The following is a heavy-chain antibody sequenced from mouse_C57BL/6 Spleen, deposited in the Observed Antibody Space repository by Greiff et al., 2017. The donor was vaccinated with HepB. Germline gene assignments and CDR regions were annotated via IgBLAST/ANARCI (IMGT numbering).Heavy chain of an antibody. CDR3: ARVEDYFTTVVARGFAY. CDR2: INPSNGGT. CDR1: GYTFTSYW. Sequence: VQLQQSGTELVKPGASVKLSCKASGYTFTSYWMHWVKQRPGQGLEWIGNINPSNGGTNYNEKFKSKATLTVDKSSSTAYMQLSSLTSEDSAVYYCARVEDYFTTVVARGFAYWGQGTLVTVSA. V-gene: IGHV1-53*01. J-gene: IGHJ3*01. D-gene: IGHD1-1*01.